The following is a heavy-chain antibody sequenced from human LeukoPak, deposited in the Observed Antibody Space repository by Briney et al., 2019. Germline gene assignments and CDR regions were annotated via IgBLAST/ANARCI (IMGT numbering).Heavy chain of an antibody. Sequence: GGSLRLSCSVSGFTFSSYTMHWVRQAPGKGLEYVSSININGGRTCYADSVKGRFTISRDNSKNMLYLQMSSLRAEDTAVYYCVKDKWIDHWGQGTLVTVSS. V-gene: IGHV3-64D*09. J-gene: IGHJ4*02. D-gene: IGHD2-8*01. CDR3: VKDKWIDH. CDR2: ININGGRT. CDR1: GFTFSSYT.